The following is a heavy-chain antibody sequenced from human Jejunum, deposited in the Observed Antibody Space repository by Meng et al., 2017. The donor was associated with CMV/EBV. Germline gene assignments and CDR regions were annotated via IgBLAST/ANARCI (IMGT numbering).Heavy chain of an antibody. D-gene: IGHD3-22*01. CDR1: GGVFNNYA. CDR3: ARGFSNGYLPFDY. CDR2: IIAVLKTP. Sequence: QVQLVQSGTEVQKPGSSVKVSCKSSGGVFNNYALNWVRQAPGQGLECMGGIIAVLKTPTYAQKFRGRLTITADESTGTTYMELTSLTSEDTAVYYCARGFSNGYLPFDYWGQGTLVTVSS. V-gene: IGHV1-69*01. J-gene: IGHJ4*02.